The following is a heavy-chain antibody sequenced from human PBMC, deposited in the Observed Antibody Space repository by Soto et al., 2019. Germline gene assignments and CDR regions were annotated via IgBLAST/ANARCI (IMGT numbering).Heavy chain of an antibody. CDR1: GGSISNYY. J-gene: IGHJ5*02. CDR2: MYSSGTT. Sequence: SETLSLTCTVSGGSISNYYWTWIRQPPGKRLEWIGYMYSSGTTNYNPSLKSRVTISVDTSKNQFSLKLSSVTAADTAVHYCARVPVAGVNWFDPWGQGTLVTSPQ. D-gene: IGHD6-19*01. V-gene: IGHV4-59*01. CDR3: ARVPVAGVNWFDP.